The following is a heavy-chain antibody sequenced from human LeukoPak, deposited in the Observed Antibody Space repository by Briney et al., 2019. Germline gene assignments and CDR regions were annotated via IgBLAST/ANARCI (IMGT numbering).Heavy chain of an antibody. V-gene: IGHV3-30*02. J-gene: IGHJ4*02. CDR1: GFTFSSYG. Sequence: PGGSLRLSCASSGFTFSSYGMHWVRQAPGKGLQWVTFIQSDGSHKYYADSVKGRFTISRDNSKNTLYLQMNSLRAEDTAVYYCANGKYYFDNSGYRLWGQGTLVTVSP. D-gene: IGHD3-22*01. CDR3: ANGKYYFDNSGYRL. CDR2: IQSDGSHK.